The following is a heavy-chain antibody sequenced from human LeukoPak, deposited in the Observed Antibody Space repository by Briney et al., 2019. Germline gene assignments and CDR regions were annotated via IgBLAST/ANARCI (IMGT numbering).Heavy chain of an antibody. J-gene: IGHJ6*02. CDR1: GYTLTELS. CDR3: ATDGAMKNYYYYGMDV. Sequence: ASVKVSCKVSGYTLTELSMHWVRQAPGKGLEWMGGFDPEDGETIYAQKFQGRVTMTEDTSTDTAYMELSSLSSEDTAVYYCATDGAMKNYYYYGMDVWGQGTTVTVSS. V-gene: IGHV1-24*01. CDR2: FDPEDGET.